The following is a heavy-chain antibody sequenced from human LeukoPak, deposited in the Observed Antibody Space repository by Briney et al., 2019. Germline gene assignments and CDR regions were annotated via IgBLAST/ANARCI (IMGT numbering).Heavy chain of an antibody. CDR2: IDPSDSYT. V-gene: IGHV5-10-1*01. D-gene: IGHD4-17*01. Sequence: GESLKISCKGSGYSFTSYWISWVRQMPGKGLEWMGRIDPSDSYTNYSPSFQGHVTISADKSISTAYLQWSSPKASDTAMYYCAVNDYGDYGGVDYWGQGTLVTVSS. CDR3: AVNDYGDYGGVDY. CDR1: GYSFTSYW. J-gene: IGHJ4*02.